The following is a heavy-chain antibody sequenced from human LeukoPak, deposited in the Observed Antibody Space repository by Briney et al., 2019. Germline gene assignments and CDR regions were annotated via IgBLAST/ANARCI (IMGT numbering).Heavy chain of an antibody. Sequence: SETLSLTCALSGYSLSSGYYWGWIRQPPGKGREWSGSIKHSGSTYYNPSLKSRVTISVDTSKNQFSLKLSSVTAADTAVYYCASGTTFFVYWGQGTLVTVSS. CDR2: IKHSGST. V-gene: IGHV4-38-2*01. CDR3: ASGTTFFVY. D-gene: IGHD1-1*01. J-gene: IGHJ4*02. CDR1: GYSLSSGYY.